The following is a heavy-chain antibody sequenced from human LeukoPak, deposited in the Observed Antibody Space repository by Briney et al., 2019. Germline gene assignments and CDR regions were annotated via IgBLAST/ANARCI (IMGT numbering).Heavy chain of an antibody. CDR2: IYSGGST. CDR3: ARGIGARSAPFDY. J-gene: IGHJ4*02. V-gene: IGHV3-53*01. CDR1: GFTVSSNY. D-gene: IGHD1-26*01. Sequence: IQPGGSLRLSCAASGFTVSSNYMSWVRQAPGKGLEWVSVIYSGGSTYYADSVKGRFTISRDNSKNTLYLQMNSLRAEDTAVYYCARGIGARSAPFDYWGQGTLVTVSS.